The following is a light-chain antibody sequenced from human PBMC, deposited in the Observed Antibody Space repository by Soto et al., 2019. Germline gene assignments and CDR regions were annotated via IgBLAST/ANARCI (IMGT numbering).Light chain of an antibody. CDR1: QSVSSSY. CDR2: DAS. Sequence: EIVLTQSPVTLSLSPGERATLSCRASQSVSSSYLAWYQQKPGPAPRLLIYDASNRATGIPARFSGSGSGTDFTLTISSLEPEDFAVYYCQQRRNWPLTFGGGTKVDIK. J-gene: IGKJ4*01. CDR3: QQRRNWPLT. V-gene: IGKV3-11*01.